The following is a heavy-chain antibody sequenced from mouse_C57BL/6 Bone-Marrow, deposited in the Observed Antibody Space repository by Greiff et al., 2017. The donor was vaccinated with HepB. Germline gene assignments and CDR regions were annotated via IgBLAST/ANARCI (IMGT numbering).Heavy chain of an antibody. J-gene: IGHJ3*01. V-gene: IGHV1-26*01. CDR1: GYTFTDYY. D-gene: IGHD1-1*01. CDR2: INPNNGGT. Sequence: EVQLQQSGPELVKPGASVKISCKASGYTFTDYYMNWVKQSHGKSLEWIGDINPNNGGTSYNQKFKGKATLTVDKSSSTAYMELRSLPSEDSAVYYCARWGYYGSSYGAYWGQGLCSLSLQ. CDR3: ARWGYYGSSYGAY.